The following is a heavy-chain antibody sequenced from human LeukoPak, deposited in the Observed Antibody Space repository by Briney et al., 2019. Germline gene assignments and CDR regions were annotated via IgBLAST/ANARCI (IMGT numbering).Heavy chain of an antibody. D-gene: IGHD2-15*01. J-gene: IGHJ6*03. CDR3: ARDNAPGTAGYFYYMDV. V-gene: IGHV3-53*05. Sequence: GGSLKLSLEASGFTVSSNYMSWVRQAPGKGLEWVSVIYSGGSTYYADSVKGRFTISRDNSKNTLYLQMNSLRAEDTAVYYCARDNAPGTAGYFYYMDVWGKGTTVTVSS. CDR2: IYSGGST. CDR1: GFTVSSNY.